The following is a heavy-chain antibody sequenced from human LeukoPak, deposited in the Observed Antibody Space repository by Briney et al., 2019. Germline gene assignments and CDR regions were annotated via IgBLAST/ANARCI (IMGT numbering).Heavy chain of an antibody. CDR2: ISSSSSYI. CDR3: ARSPGGGSSRTRGWFDP. D-gene: IGHD3-16*01. J-gene: IGHJ5*02. Sequence: GGSLRLSCAASGFTFSSYSMNWVRQAPGKGLDWVSSISSSSSYIYYADSVKGRFTISRDNAKNSLYLQMNSLRAEDTAVYYCARSPGGGSSRTRGWFDPWGQGTLVTVSS. CDR1: GFTFSSYS. V-gene: IGHV3-21*01.